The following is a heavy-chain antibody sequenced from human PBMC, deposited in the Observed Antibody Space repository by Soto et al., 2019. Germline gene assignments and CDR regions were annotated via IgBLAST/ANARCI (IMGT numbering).Heavy chain of an antibody. Sequence: QVQLQESGPGLVKPSQTLSLTCTFSGGYISSGNYYCSWIRQPPVQGLEWMGFISYSGSTYYSTSPENRVTISVDTYTSKFSLLLRCVTAADAAVYYCAAMGTPATGLYFFDYWGQGSLVTVSS. CDR1: GGYISSGNYY. CDR2: ISYSGST. D-gene: IGHD2-15*01. J-gene: IGHJ4*02. CDR3: AAMGTPATGLYFFDY. V-gene: IGHV4-30-4*01.